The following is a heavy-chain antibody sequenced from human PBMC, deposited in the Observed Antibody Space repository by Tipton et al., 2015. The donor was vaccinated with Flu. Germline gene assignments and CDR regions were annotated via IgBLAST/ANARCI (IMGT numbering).Heavy chain of an antibody. CDR2: TYFTGST. CDR1: GGSISSHY. J-gene: IGHJ4*02. CDR3: ARGSGSGTFVIFDY. Sequence: TLSLTCTVSGGSISSHYWSWIRQPPGKGLEWIGYTYFTGSTKYSSSLKSRVTIPVDTSKNQFSLSLSSVTAADTAVYYCARGSGSGTFVIFDYWGQGTLVAVSS. D-gene: IGHD3-10*01. V-gene: IGHV4-59*11.